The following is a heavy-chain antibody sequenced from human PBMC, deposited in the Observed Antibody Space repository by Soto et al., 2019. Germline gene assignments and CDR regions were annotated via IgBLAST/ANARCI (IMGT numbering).Heavy chain of an antibody. V-gene: IGHV4-34*01. CDR1: GGSFSGYY. CDR2: INHSGST. D-gene: IGHD3-16*02. J-gene: IGHJ6*03. Sequence: SETLSLTCAVYGGSFSGYYWSWIRQPPGKGLEWIGEINHSGSTNYNPSLKSRVTISVDTSKNQFSLKLSSVTAADTAVYYCARVVGGVIGYYYYYYYMDVWGKGTTVTVSS. CDR3: ARVVGGVIGYYYYYYYMDV.